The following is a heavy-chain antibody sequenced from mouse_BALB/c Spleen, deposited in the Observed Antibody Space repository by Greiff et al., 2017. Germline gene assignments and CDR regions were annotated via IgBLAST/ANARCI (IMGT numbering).Heavy chain of an antibody. CDR3: ADYYGYGFAY. V-gene: IGHV5-6-5*01. D-gene: IGHD1-2*01. CDR1: GFTFSSYA. Sequence: EVQLVESGGGLVKPGGSLKLSCAASGFTFSSYAMSWVRQTPEKRLEWVASISSGGSTYYPDSVKGRFTISRDNARNILYLQMSSLRSEDTAMYYCADYYGYGFAYWGQGTLVTVSA. J-gene: IGHJ3*01. CDR2: ISSGGST.